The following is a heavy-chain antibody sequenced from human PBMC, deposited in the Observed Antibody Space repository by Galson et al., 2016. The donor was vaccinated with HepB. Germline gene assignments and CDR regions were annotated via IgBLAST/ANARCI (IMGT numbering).Heavy chain of an antibody. D-gene: IGHD6-19*01. Sequence: SLRLSCAASGFTVGSNFMTWVRQAPGKGLEWVAVISYDGTTKYYADSVKGRFTVSSDDSKNTRYLQTNSLRVEDTAVYYCAREAQWLVNHPFDYWGQGTLVTVSS. CDR2: ISYDGTTK. V-gene: IGHV3-30-3*01. CDR3: AREAQWLVNHPFDY. CDR1: GFTVGSNF. J-gene: IGHJ4*02.